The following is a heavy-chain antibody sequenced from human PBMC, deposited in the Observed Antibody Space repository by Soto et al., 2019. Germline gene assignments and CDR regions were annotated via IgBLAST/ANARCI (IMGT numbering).Heavy chain of an antibody. V-gene: IGHV3-21*01. CDR1: GFAFNTYT. CDR2: ISSSTSYI. CDR3: ARESGDI. Sequence: EVQLVESGGGLVKPGGSLRLSCAASGFAFNTYTMNWVRQAPGKGLEWVSSISSSTSYIYYADSVKGRFTISRDNARNSLYLQMTSLRAEDTAVYYCARESGDIWGQWTMVTVAS. J-gene: IGHJ3*02. D-gene: IGHD1-26*01.